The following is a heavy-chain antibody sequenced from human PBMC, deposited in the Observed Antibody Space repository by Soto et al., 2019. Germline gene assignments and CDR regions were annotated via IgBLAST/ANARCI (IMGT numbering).Heavy chain of an antibody. V-gene: IGHV4-30-2*01. CDR3: ARVREYYDFWSGYYTQGEWDY. Sequence: QLQLQESGSGLVKPSQTLSLTCAVSGGSISSGGYSWSWIRQPPGKGLEWIGYIYHSVSTYYNPSLKSRVTISVDRSKNQFSLKLSSVTAADTAVYYCARVREYYDFWSGYYTQGEWDYWGQGTLVTVSS. CDR2: IYHSVST. J-gene: IGHJ4*02. D-gene: IGHD3-3*01. CDR1: GGSISSGGYS.